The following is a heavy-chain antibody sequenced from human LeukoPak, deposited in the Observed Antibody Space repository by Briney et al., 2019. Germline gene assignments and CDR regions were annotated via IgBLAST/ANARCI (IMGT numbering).Heavy chain of an antibody. CDR1: GFTFSSYA. CDR2: ISATASNT. D-gene: IGHD1-1*01. V-gene: IGHV3-23*01. CDR3: ARDWYNSLNYFDY. Sequence: GGSLRLSCAASGFTFSSYAMSWVRQAPGKGLEWVSAISATASNTYYADSVKGRFTISRDNSNSTLCLQMNSLRVDDTAVYYCARDWYNSLNYFDYWGQGSLVTVSS. J-gene: IGHJ4*02.